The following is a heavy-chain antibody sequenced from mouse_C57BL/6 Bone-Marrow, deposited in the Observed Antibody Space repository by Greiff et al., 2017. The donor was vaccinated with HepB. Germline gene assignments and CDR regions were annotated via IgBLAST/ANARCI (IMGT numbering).Heavy chain of an antibody. D-gene: IGHD2-2*01. V-gene: IGHV1-81*01. CDR1: GYTFTSYG. CDR3: AGGLRRGYFDV. Sequence: VKLMESGAELARPGASVKLSCKASGYTFTSYGISWVKQRTGQGLEWIGEIYPRSGNTYYNEKFKGKATLTADKSSSTAYMELRSLTSEDSAVYFCAGGLRRGYFDVWGTGTTVTVSS. J-gene: IGHJ1*03. CDR2: IYPRSGNT.